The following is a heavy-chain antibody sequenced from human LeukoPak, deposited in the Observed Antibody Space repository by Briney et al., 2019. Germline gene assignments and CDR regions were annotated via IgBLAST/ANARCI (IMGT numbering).Heavy chain of an antibody. Sequence: SETLSLTCTVSGGSISSGDYYWSWIRQPPGKGLEWIGYIYYSGSTYYNPSLKSRVTISVDTSKNQFSLKPSSVTAADTAVYYCARRYGSGSSLDYWGQGTLVTVSS. CDR3: ARRYGSGSSLDY. D-gene: IGHD3-10*01. CDR1: GGSISSGDYY. V-gene: IGHV4-30-4*01. CDR2: IYYSGST. J-gene: IGHJ4*02.